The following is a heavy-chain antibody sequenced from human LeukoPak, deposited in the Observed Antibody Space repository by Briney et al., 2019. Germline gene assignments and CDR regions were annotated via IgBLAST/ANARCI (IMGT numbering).Heavy chain of an antibody. D-gene: IGHD6-6*01. V-gene: IGHV1-2*02. CDR1: GYTFTGYY. CDR3: ARVFSSFLSPLEYSSSSVYFQH. J-gene: IGHJ1*01. CDR2: INPNSGGT. Sequence: GASVKVSCKASGYTFTGYYMHWVRQAPGQGLEWMGWINPNSGGTNYAQKFQGRVTMTRDTSISTAYMELSRLRSDDTAVYYCARVFSSFLSPLEYSSSSVYFQHWGQGTLVTVSS.